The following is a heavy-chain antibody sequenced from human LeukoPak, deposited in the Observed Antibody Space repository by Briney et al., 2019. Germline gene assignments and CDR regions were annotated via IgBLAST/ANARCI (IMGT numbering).Heavy chain of an antibody. J-gene: IGHJ5*02. CDR2: IYHSGGNT. CDR1: GFTFSSYS. D-gene: IGHD4-17*01. Sequence: GSLRLSCAASGFTFSSYSMNWIRQPPGKGLEWIGSIYHSGGNTYYNPSLKSRVTISVDTSKNQFSLKLSSVTAADTAVYYCARSTVTTAWFDPWGQGTLVTVSS. V-gene: IGHV4-38-2*01. CDR3: ARSTVTTAWFDP.